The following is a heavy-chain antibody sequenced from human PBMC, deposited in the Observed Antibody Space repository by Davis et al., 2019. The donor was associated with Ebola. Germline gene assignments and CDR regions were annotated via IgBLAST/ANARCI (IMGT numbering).Heavy chain of an antibody. CDR3: ARLSGLFSSSSGALYFDL. Sequence: SETLSLTCSVSGDSISSGTYYWGWVRQPPGKGLEWIGSIYYNGRTYYSSFLEGRVTILLDTSKNQFSLKLRSVTAADTAVYFCARLSGLFSSSSGALYFDLWGRGTLVSVSS. CDR2: IYYNGRT. J-gene: IGHJ2*01. V-gene: IGHV4-39*07. CDR1: GDSISSGTYY. D-gene: IGHD6-6*01.